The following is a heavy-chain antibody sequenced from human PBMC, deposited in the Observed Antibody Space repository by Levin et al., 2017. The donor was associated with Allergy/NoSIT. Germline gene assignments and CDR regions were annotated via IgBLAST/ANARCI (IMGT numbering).Heavy chain of an antibody. CDR2: IYPGDSDT. CDR1: GYSFTSYW. D-gene: IGHD6-13*01. CDR3: ARPRAAAGMGVDY. Sequence: GGSLRLSCKGSGYSFTSYWIGWVRQMPGKGLEWMGIIYPGDSDTRYSPSFQGQVTISADKSISTAYLQWSSLKASDTAMYYCARPRAAAGMGVDYWGQGTLVTVSS. J-gene: IGHJ4*02. V-gene: IGHV5-51*01.